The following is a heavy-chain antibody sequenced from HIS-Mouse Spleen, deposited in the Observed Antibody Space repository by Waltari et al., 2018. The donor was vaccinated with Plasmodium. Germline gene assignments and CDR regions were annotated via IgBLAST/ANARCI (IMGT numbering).Heavy chain of an antibody. CDR1: GLTFSSFW. CDR2: IKQDGSEK. J-gene: IGHJ2*01. CDR3: ASSWYWYFDL. Sequence: VQLVESGGGLVQPGWSLRLSCPASGLTFSSFWRRRVGQAPGKGLEGVANIKQDGSEKYYVDSVKGRFTISRDNAKNSLYLQMNSLRAEDTAVYYCASSWYWYFDLWGRGTLVTVSS. V-gene: IGHV3-7*01. D-gene: IGHD6-13*01.